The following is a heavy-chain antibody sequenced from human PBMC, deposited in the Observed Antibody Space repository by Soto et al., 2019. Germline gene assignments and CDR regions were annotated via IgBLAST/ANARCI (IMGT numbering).Heavy chain of an antibody. Sequence: EEQLVESGGDLVQPGGSLRLSCAATGFTFSSYWMTWVRQAPGRGLQWVANIKEDGNEKYHEDSVKGRFTISRDNARNTLYLQMNSLRAEDTAVYYCARVDSVRCNERCPVGSDYYQFGMDVWGQGTTVTVSS. J-gene: IGHJ6*02. V-gene: IGHV3-7*03. CDR3: ARVDSVRCNERCPVGSDYYQFGMDV. D-gene: IGHD1-26*01. CDR2: IKEDGNEK. CDR1: GFTFSSYW.